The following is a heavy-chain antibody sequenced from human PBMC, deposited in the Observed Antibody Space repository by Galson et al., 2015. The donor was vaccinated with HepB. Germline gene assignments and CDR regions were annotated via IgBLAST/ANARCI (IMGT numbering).Heavy chain of an antibody. CDR1: GGSISSSSYY. Sequence: SETLSLTCTVSGGSISSSSYYWGWIRQPPGKGLEWIGSIYYSGSTYYNPSLKSRVTISVDTSKNQFSLKLSSVTAADTAVYYCGGEYYYGSGSYYWLRSVDYWGQGTLVTVSS. V-gene: IGHV4-39*01. J-gene: IGHJ4*02. CDR3: GGEYYYGSGSYYWLRSVDY. D-gene: IGHD3-10*01. CDR2: IYYSGST.